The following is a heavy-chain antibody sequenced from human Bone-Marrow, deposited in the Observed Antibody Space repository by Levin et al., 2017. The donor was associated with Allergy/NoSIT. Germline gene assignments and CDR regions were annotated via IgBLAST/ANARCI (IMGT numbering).Heavy chain of an antibody. J-gene: IGHJ4*02. V-gene: IGHV1-58*01. CDR1: GFTFSTSA. D-gene: IGHD3-22*01. Sequence: SVKVSCKASGFTFSTSAVQWVRQARGQRLEWMGWIVVDTGNTKCAQKFQDRVTITRDMSTSTAYMELSGLSSEDTAVYYCAAVSVENSGYYYHRGGGAFDCWGLGTPVTVSS. CDR2: IVVDTGNT. CDR3: AAVSVENSGYYYHRGGGAFDC.